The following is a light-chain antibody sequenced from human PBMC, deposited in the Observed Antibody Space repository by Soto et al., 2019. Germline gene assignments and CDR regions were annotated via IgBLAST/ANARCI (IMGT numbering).Light chain of an antibody. CDR1: QSVSSY. J-gene: IGKJ4*01. V-gene: IGKV3-11*01. CDR3: QQRSNWLT. Sequence: EIVLTQSPVTLSLSPGERATLSCRASQSVSSYLAWYQQKPGQAPRLLIYDASNRATGIPARFSGSGSGTDFTVTISSLEPEDFAVYYCQQRSNWLTFGGGTKVEIK. CDR2: DAS.